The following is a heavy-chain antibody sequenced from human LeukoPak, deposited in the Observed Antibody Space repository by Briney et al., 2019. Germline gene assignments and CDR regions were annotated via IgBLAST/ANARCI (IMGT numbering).Heavy chain of an antibody. CDR2: ISSSSSYI. CDR1: GFTFSSYS. Sequence: GGSLRLSCAASGFTFSSYSMNWVRQAPGKGLEWVSSISSSSSYIYYADSVKGRFTISRDNAKNSLYLQMNSLRAEDTAVYYCATLSTVTPHDAFDIWGQGTMVTVSS. J-gene: IGHJ3*02. V-gene: IGHV3-21*01. D-gene: IGHD4-17*01. CDR3: ATLSTVTPHDAFDI.